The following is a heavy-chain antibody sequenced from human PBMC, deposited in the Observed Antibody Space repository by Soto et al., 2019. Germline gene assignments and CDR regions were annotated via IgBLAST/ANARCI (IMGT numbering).Heavy chain of an antibody. CDR1: GGPFSNDI. CDR2: IIPLLNTA. Sequence: QVQLVQSGAEVKKPGSSVKVSCKACGGPFSNDIITWVRQAPGQGLEWVGRIIPLLNTATYAQKFQGRLTITADRSTGTAYMELNSLKSEDTAVYYCARDSPIGSTFSGYDAIDYWGQGTLVTVSS. J-gene: IGHJ4*02. D-gene: IGHD5-12*01. V-gene: IGHV1-69*08. CDR3: ARDSPIGSTFSGYDAIDY.